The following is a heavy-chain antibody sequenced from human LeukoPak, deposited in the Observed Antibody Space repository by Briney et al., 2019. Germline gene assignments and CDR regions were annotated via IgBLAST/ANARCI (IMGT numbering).Heavy chain of an antibody. CDR3: ARQTGSGLFILP. D-gene: IGHD3/OR15-3a*01. Sequence: SETLSLTCAVYGGSSSGYYWSWIRQPPGKGLEWIGEINHSGSTNYNPSLKSQVSISIDTSKNQFSLRLTSVTAADTAVYYCARQTGSGLFILPGGQGTLVTVSS. CDR1: GGSSSGYY. CDR2: INHSGST. V-gene: IGHV4-34*01. J-gene: IGHJ4*02.